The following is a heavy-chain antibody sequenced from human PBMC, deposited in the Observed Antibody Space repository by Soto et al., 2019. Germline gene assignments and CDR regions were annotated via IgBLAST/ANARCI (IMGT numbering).Heavy chain of an antibody. D-gene: IGHD6-13*01. CDR1: GVTFSSYS. CDR2: IIPTFGTE. J-gene: IGHJ6*02. Sequence: QVQLVQSGAEVKKPGSSVKVSCTASGVTFSSYSISWVRQAPGQGLEWMGGIIPTFGTENYAQKVQGRVTITADESTSTGYMELSSLRSEDTAVYYCPSRSAVGNYYYYGMDVWGQGTTVTV. V-gene: IGHV1-69*01. CDR3: PSRSAVGNYYYYGMDV.